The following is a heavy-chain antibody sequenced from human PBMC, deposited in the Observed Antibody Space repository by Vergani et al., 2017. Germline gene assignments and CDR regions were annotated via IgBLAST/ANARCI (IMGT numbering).Heavy chain of an antibody. V-gene: IGHV3-48*01. CDR3: ARRYVGLELRLGAYYYYMDV. J-gene: IGHJ6*03. CDR1: GFTFSSYS. D-gene: IGHD1-7*01. CDR2: ISSSSSTI. Sequence: EVQLVESGGGLVQPGGSLRLSCAASGFTFSSYSMNWVRQAPGKGLEWVSYISSSSSTIYYADSVKGQFTISRDNAKNSLYLQMNSLRAEDTAVYYGARRYVGLELRLGAYYYYMDVWGKGTTVTVSS.